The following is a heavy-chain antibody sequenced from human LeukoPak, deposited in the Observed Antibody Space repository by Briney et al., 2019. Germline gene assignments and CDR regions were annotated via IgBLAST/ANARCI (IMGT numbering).Heavy chain of an antibody. V-gene: IGHV3-30-3*01. CDR1: GFTFSSYA. D-gene: IGHD3-22*01. Sequence: GGSLRLSCAASGFTFSSYAMHWVRQAPGKGLEWVAAISNDGNNKYYADSVKGRFTISRDNSKNTLYLQMNSLRAEDTAVYYCARGTHYDSSGYYYVMGYWGQGTLVTVSS. CDR3: ARGTHYDSSGYYYVMGY. CDR2: ISNDGNNK. J-gene: IGHJ4*02.